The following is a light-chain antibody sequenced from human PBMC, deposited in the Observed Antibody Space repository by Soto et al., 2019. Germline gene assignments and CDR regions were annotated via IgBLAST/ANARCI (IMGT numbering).Light chain of an antibody. V-gene: IGLV2-8*01. CDR2: EVS. CDR1: SSDVGAYNY. Sequence: QSALTQPPSASGSPGQSVTISCTGTSSDVGAYNYVSWYQQHPGKAPKLMIYEVSKRPSGVPDRFSGSKSGNTASLTVSGLQAEDEAGYYCSSYAGNNNLVFGGGTKVTVL. CDR3: SSYAGNNNLV. J-gene: IGLJ2*01.